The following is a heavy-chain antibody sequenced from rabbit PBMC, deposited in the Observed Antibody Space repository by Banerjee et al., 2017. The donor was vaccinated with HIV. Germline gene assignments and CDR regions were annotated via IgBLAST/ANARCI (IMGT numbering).Heavy chain of an antibody. V-gene: IGHV1S40*01. Sequence: QSLEESRGDLVKPGASLTLTCTASGFSFSSNYMCWVRQAPGKGLEWIACIYGGSSGRTYFANWAKGRFTISKTSSTTVALQMTSLTAADTATYFCARDLAGVIGWNFNLWGQGTLVTVS. D-gene: IGHD4-1*01. CDR1: GFSFSSNY. CDR3: ARDLAGVIGWNFNL. J-gene: IGHJ4*01. CDR2: IYGGSSGRT.